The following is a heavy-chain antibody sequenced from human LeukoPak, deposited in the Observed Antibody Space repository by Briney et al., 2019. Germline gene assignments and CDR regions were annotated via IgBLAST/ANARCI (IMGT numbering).Heavy chain of an antibody. CDR1: GFTFSNYW. Sequence: GGSLRLSCAASGFTFSNYWMTWVRQAPGKGLEWVANIRQDGSEKHYVDSVKGRFTVSRDNAKNSLYLQMNSLRAEDTAVYYCARDIGGGYTNGLGGYWGQGTLVTVSS. CDR3: ARDIGGGYTNGLGGY. V-gene: IGHV3-7*03. CDR2: IRQDGSEK. D-gene: IGHD5-18*01. J-gene: IGHJ4*02.